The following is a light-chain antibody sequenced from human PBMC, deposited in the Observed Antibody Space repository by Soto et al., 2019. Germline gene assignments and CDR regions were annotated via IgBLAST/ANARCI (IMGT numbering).Light chain of an antibody. J-gene: IGKJ3*01. CDR2: DAS. V-gene: IGKV3-15*01. CDR3: QHYTGWPL. CDR1: QSVGYY. Sequence: IVLTQSPATLSVSPGERATLSCRASQSVGYYLAWYQQRPGQTPRLLIYDASTRATGIPARFSGSGSGTEFSLTISSLQSEDFAIYYCQHYTGWPLFGPGTKVDIK.